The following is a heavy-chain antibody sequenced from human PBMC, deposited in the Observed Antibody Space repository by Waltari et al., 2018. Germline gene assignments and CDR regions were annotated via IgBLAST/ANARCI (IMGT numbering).Heavy chain of an antibody. J-gene: IGHJ4*02. CDR2: ISGSGGST. Sequence: EVQLLESGGGLVQPGGSLRLSCAASGFPFSSYAMSGVRQAPGKGLEWVSAISGSGGSTYYADSVKGRFTISRDNSKNTLYLQMNSLRAEDTAVYYCATSKTGFFDYWGQGTLVTVSS. D-gene: IGHD7-27*01. CDR3: ATSKTGFFDY. V-gene: IGHV3-23*01. CDR1: GFPFSSYA.